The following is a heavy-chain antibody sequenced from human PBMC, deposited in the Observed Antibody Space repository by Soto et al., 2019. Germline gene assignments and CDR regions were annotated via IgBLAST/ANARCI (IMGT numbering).Heavy chain of an antibody. V-gene: IGHV3-23*01. CDR1: GFTFSSYA. CDR2: IGGLTDST. D-gene: IGHD3-3*01. CDR3: AKVNTIFGVESYYYGMDV. Sequence: HPGGSLRLSCAASGFTFSSYAMTWVRQAPGKGLEWISTIGGLTDSTYYAESVKGRFTISRDNSRNTLYLQLNSLSAEDTAIYYCAKVNTIFGVESYYYGMDVWGQGTSVTVSS. J-gene: IGHJ6*02.